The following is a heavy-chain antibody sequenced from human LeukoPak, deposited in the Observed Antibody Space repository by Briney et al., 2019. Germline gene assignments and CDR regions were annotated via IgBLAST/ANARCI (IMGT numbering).Heavy chain of an antibody. Sequence: PGGSLRLSCAASGFTFSSYWMSWVRQAPGKGLEWVANIKQDGSEKYYVDSVKGRFTISRDNAKNSLYLQMNSLRAEDTAVYYCARAWGFLEWSLNYWGQGTLVTVSS. D-gene: IGHD3-3*01. J-gene: IGHJ4*02. CDR1: GFTFSSYW. CDR3: ARAWGFLEWSLNY. V-gene: IGHV3-7*01. CDR2: IKQDGSEK.